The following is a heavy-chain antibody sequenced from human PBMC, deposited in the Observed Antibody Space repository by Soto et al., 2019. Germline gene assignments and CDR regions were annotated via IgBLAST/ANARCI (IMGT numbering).Heavy chain of an antibody. CDR2: MNPNTGNT. Sequence: QVQLVQSGAEVKKPGASVKVSCKASGYTFTSYDINWVRQATGQGLEWMGWMNPNTGNTGYAQKFQGRVTMTRNTSISTAHMELSSLRSEDTAVYYCARGRAITGTMPSWGQGTLVTVSS. D-gene: IGHD1-20*01. CDR1: GYTFTSYD. V-gene: IGHV1-8*01. J-gene: IGHJ5*02. CDR3: ARGRAITGTMPS.